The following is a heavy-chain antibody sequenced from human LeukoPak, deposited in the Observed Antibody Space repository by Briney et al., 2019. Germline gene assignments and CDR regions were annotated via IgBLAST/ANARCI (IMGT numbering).Heavy chain of an antibody. V-gene: IGHV5-51*01. D-gene: IGHD6-25*01. J-gene: IGHJ6*04. Sequence: GESLKISCKGSGYSFTSYWIGWGRQMPGKGLEWMGIIYTGDSDTRYSPSFQGQVTISANKPISTASLPWSILKASHTPMYYCSRLAAREADASDGMDVWGKGTTVTVSS. CDR1: GYSFTSYW. CDR3: SRLAAREADASDGMDV. CDR2: IYTGDSDT.